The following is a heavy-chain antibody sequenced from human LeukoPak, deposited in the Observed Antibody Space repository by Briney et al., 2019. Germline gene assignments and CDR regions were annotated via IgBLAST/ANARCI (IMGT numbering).Heavy chain of an antibody. CDR1: GFTFSSYG. D-gene: IGHD6-13*01. V-gene: IGHV3-33*01. CDR3: AREVYSSSLRYFDY. CDR2: IWYDGSNK. J-gene: IGHJ4*02. Sequence: GGSLRLSCAASGFTFSSYGMHWVRQAPGKGLEWVAVIWYDGSNKYYADSVEGRFTISRDNSKNTLYLQMNSLRAEDMAVYYCAREVYSSSLRYFDYWGQGTLVTVSS.